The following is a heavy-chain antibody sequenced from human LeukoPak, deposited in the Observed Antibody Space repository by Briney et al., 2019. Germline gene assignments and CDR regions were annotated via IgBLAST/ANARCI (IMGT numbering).Heavy chain of an antibody. CDR3: AIGGDSTTSCYRCFNY. D-gene: IGHD2-2*02. V-gene: IGHV5-51*01. Sequence: GESLKISCKGFGYSFRNYWIGWVRQMPGKGLEWMGIIYPDDSDTRYSPSFQGQVTISADKSISPAYLQWSSLKASDPAIYYCAIGGDSTTSCYRCFNYWGQGTLVTVSS. CDR2: IYPDDSDT. J-gene: IGHJ4*02. CDR1: GYSFRNYW.